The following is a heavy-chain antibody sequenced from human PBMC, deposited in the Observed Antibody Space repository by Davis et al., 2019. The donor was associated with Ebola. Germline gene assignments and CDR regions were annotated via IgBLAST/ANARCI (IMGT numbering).Heavy chain of an antibody. J-gene: IGHJ6*04. Sequence: GESLKISCAASGFTLSSYGLHWVRQPPGKGLEWVAVILYDGRNQYYADSVKGRFTISRDNSKNTLYLQMNSLRAEDTAVYYCVRDTYYYYNTMDVWGKGTTVTVSS. CDR3: VRDTYYYYNTMDV. CDR1: GFTLSSYG. CDR2: ILYDGRNQ. V-gene: IGHV3-33*01.